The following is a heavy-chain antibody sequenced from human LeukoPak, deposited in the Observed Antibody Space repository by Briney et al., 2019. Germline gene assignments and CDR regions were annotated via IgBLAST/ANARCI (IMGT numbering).Heavy chain of an antibody. CDR3: ARTHCSSTSCYPFFDY. CDR2: INPNSGGT. CDR1: GYTFAGYY. Sequence: VASVKVSCKASGYTFAGYYMYCVRQAPGQGLEWMGWINPNSGGTNYAQKFQGRVTMTRDTSISTAYMELSRLRSDDAAVYYCARTHCSSTSCYPFFDYWGQGILVTVSS. V-gene: IGHV1-2*02. D-gene: IGHD2-2*01. J-gene: IGHJ4*02.